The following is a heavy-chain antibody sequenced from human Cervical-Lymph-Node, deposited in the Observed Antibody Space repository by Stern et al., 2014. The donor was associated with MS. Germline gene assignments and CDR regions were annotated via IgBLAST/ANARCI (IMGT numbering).Heavy chain of an antibody. CDR1: GFTVSSSY. CDR3: ARVGRGYISGYSFDY. V-gene: IGHV3-53*01. D-gene: IGHD5-18*01. Sequence: EVQLVQSGGGLIQPGDSLRLSCAASGFTVSSSYMSWVRQAPGKGLEWVSAIHNGGATYYADSVKGRFTISRDNSKNTLYFQMSSLRAEDTAVYYCARVGRGYISGYSFDYWAQGTLVTVSS. CDR2: IHNGGAT. J-gene: IGHJ4*02.